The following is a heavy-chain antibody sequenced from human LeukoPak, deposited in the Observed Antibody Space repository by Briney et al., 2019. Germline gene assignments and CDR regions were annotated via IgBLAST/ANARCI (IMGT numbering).Heavy chain of an antibody. CDR1: GFTFSSYE. CDR3: ARDRHYSYPGAFDI. D-gene: IGHD2-21*01. J-gene: IGHJ3*02. V-gene: IGHV3-48*03. CDR2: ISSSGSTI. Sequence: PGGSLRLSCAASGFTFSSYEMNWVRQAPGKGLEWVSYISSSGSTIYYADSVKGRFTISRDNAKNTLYLQMNSLRAEDTAVYYCARDRHYSYPGAFDIWGQGTMVTVSS.